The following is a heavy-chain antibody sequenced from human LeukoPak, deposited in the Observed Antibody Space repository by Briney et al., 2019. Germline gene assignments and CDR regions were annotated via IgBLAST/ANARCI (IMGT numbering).Heavy chain of an antibody. J-gene: IGHJ4*02. CDR2: VSANGIST. V-gene: IGHV3-23*01. CDR1: GFTFGNYP. D-gene: IGHD3-3*01. Sequence: GGSLRLSCAASGFTFGNYPMSWVRQAPGKGLEWVSVVSANGISTLYADSVKGRFTISRDNAKNSLYLQMNSLRAEDTAVYYCARARSGYSYDYWGQGTLVTVSS. CDR3: ARARSGYSYDY.